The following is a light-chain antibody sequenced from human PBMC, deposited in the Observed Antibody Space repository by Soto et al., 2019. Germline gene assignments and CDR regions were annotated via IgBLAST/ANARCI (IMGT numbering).Light chain of an antibody. J-gene: IGKJ5*01. CDR1: QRVTTY. Sequence: EIMLTQSPTTLSLSPGERPTLSCRASQRVTTYLAWFQKKPRHAPTLLSYDAYNRATGIHARFSGSGSGTDFTLTISSLAPDDFAVYYCQHRSNLPYTFYEVTRREIK. CDR3: QHRSNLPYT. CDR2: DAY. V-gene: IGKV3-11*01.